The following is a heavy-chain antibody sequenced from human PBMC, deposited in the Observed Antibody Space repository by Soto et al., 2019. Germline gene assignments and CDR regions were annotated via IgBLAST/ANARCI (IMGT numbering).Heavy chain of an antibody. CDR2: ISGSGGST. J-gene: IGHJ3*02. CDR3: AKDRGSSGWYEKTYDAFDI. CDR1: GFTFSSYA. V-gene: IGHV3-23*01. Sequence: EVQLLESGGGLVQPGGSPRLSCAASGFTFSSYAMSWVRQAPGKGLEWVSAISGSGGSTYYADSVKGRFTISRDNSKNTLYLQMNSLRAEDTAVYYCAKDRGSSGWYEKTYDAFDIWGQGTMVTVSS. D-gene: IGHD6-19*01.